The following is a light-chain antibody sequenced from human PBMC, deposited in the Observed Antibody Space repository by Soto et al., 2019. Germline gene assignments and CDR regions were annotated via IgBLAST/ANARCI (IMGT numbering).Light chain of an antibody. Sequence: EIVMPQSPATLSVSPGGRAPLSGRASQSISGALAWYQQKPGQAPRLLIYGASTRATSFPARFSGSGSGTDFTLTISSLQSEDFAVYYCQQYNNWPWTFGQGTKVDIK. CDR2: GAS. CDR3: QQYNNWPWT. CDR1: QSISGA. J-gene: IGKJ1*01. V-gene: IGKV3-15*01.